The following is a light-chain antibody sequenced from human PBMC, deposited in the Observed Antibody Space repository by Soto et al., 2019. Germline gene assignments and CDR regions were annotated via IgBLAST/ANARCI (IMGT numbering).Light chain of an antibody. V-gene: IGKV3-15*01. CDR2: GAS. J-gene: IGKJ1*01. Sequence: EILLTPSPSTLSFSPWYIATLSFSASQSVSSNLAWYQQKPGQAPRLLIYGASTRATGIPARFSGSGSGTEFTLTISSLQSEDFAVYYCQKYNNWPQKFGQGTKVDIK. CDR1: QSVSSN. CDR3: QKYNNWPQK.